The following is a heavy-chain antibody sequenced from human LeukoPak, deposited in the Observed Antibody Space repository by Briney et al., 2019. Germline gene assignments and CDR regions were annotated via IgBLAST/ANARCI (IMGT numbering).Heavy chain of an antibody. Sequence: PGGSLRLSCAASGFTFSSFGMHWVRQAPGKGLEWVAFIRSDGSNKYYADSVKGRFTISRDNSKNTLYLQMNSLRAEDTAVYYCAKGTVALSATGRDNFDYWGQGTLVTVSS. CDR2: IRSDGSNK. CDR1: GFTFSSFG. V-gene: IGHV3-30*02. D-gene: IGHD2-15*01. CDR3: AKGTVALSATGRDNFDY. J-gene: IGHJ4*02.